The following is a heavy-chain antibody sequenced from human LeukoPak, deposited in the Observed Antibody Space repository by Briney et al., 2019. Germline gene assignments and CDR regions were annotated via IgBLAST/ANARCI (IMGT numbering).Heavy chain of an antibody. CDR1: GFTFTNAW. CDR2: IKSKGDGETT. V-gene: IGHV3-15*01. J-gene: IGHJ4*02. D-gene: IGHD3-10*01. CDR3: TTDLGLTMIRGVIVN. Sequence: GGSLRLSCAASGFTFTNAWMSWVRQAPGKGLEWVGRIKSKGDGETTDTAAPMKGRFTMSRDDSKATLYLQMNSLKAEDTAVYYCTTDLGLTMIRGVIVNWGQGALVTVSS.